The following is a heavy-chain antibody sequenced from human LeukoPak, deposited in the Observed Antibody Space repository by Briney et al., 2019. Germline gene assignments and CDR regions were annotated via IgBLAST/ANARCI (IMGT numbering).Heavy chain of an antibody. CDR3: HGRYSSSWPSGLLGYYMDV. CDR1: GGSISSSSYY. CDR2: IYYSGST. V-gene: IGHV4-39*01. D-gene: IGHD6-13*01. J-gene: IGHJ6*03. Sequence: NPSETLSLTCTVSGGSISSSSYYWGWIRQPPGKGLEWIGSIYYSGSTYYNPSLKSRVTISVDTSKNQFSLKLSSVTAADTAVYYCHGRYSSSWPSGLLGYYMDVWGKGTMVTVSS.